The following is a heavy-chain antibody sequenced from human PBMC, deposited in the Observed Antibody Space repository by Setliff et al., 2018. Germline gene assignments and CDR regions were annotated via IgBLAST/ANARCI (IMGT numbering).Heavy chain of an antibody. CDR2: IHSSGST. J-gene: IGHJ4*02. V-gene: IGHV4-61*02. Sequence: PSETLSLTCSVSGGSVTTSRYYWSWIRQPAGKGLEWIGRIHSSGSTKFNPSLESRVTMSVDTPKNQFSLKLTSVTAADTAVYYCATELAYRSGYYVAETLDYWGQGALVTVSS. D-gene: IGHD3-22*01. CDR1: GGSVTTSRYY. CDR3: ATELAYRSGYYVAETLDY.